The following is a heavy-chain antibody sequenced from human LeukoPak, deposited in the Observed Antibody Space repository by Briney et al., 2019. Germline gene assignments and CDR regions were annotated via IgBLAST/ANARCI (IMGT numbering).Heavy chain of an antibody. CDR1: GGSISGYF. D-gene: IGHD5-12*01. CDR3: AREPTSGRQPTSGRPLYY. CDR2: TYSTGSI. J-gene: IGHJ4*02. Sequence: SETLSLTCTVSGGSISGYFWSWIRQPAGKGLERIGRTYSTGSISYTPTLNSRVTMSLATSKNHLSLNLSTVTAADTAVYYCAREPTSGRQPTSGRPLYYWGQRALGTVSP. V-gene: IGHV4-4*07.